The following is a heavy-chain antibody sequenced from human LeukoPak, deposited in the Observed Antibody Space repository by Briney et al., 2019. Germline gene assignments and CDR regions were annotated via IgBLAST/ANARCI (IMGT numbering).Heavy chain of an antibody. Sequence: GRSLRLSCAASGFTFDDYAMHWVRQAPGKGLEWVSAISGSGGSTYYADSVKGRFTISRDNSKNTLYLQMNSLRAEDTAVYYCAKLQWLVLSYFDYWGQGTLVTVSS. CDR2: ISGSGGST. CDR3: AKLQWLVLSYFDY. D-gene: IGHD6-19*01. V-gene: IGHV3-23*01. CDR1: GFTFDDYA. J-gene: IGHJ4*02.